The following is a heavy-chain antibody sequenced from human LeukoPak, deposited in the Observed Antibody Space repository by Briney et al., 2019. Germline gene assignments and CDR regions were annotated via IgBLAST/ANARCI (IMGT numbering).Heavy chain of an antibody. V-gene: IGHV3-30*04. Sequence: GGSLRLSCAASGFTFSSYAIHWVRQAPGKGLEWVAVISYDGSNKYYADSVKGRFTISRDNSKNTLYLQMNSLRAEDTAVYYCARANYTPYSSGWYYYYYYMDVWGKGTTVTVSS. J-gene: IGHJ6*03. CDR1: GFTFSSYA. CDR2: ISYDGSNK. CDR3: ARANYTPYSSGWYYYYYYMDV. D-gene: IGHD6-19*01.